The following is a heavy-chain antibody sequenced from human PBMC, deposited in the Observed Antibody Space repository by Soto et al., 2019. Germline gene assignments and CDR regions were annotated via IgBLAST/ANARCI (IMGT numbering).Heavy chain of an antibody. CDR2: IWYDGSNK. CDR3: AREDVLLWFGELGPLDY. V-gene: IGHV3-33*01. J-gene: IGHJ4*02. Sequence: QVQLVESGGGVVQPGRSLRLSCAASGFTFSSYGMHWVRQAPGKGLEWVAVIWYDGSNKYYADSVKGRFTISRDNSKNPMDRKRNSLRAEDTAVFYCAREDVLLWFGELGPLDYWGQGTLVTVSS. CDR1: GFTFSSYG. D-gene: IGHD3-10*01.